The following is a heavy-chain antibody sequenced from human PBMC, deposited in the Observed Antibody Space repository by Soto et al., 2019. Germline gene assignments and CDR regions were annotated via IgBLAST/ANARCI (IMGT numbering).Heavy chain of an antibody. V-gene: IGHV2-5*01. J-gene: IGHJ5*02. CDR2: IYASGGT. CDR1: GFSLSSGGGA. CDR3: GHRRDVATLCWFDP. Sequence: QITLKESGPTLVKSTQTLTLTCTFYGFSLSSGGGAVGWIRQPPGKALGWLAIIYASGGTHYSPSLKSRLTITKNPSQNQVVPTMTTRDPVHTATYYCGHRRDVATLCWFDPWGQGILVTVSS. D-gene: IGHD6-6*01.